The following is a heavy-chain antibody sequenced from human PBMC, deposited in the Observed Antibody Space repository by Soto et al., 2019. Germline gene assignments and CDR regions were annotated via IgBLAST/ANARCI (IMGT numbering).Heavy chain of an antibody. J-gene: IGHJ6*03. CDR2: INSDGSST. Sequence: GSLRLSCAASGFTFSSYWMHWVRQAPGKGLVWVSRINSDGSSTSYADSVKGRFTISRDNAKNTLYLQMNSLRAEDTAVYYCARQAGCGGDCYYYYYYMDVWGKGTTGTVSS. CDR3: ARQAGCGGDCYYYYYYMDV. CDR1: GFTFSSYW. D-gene: IGHD2-21*01. V-gene: IGHV3-74*01.